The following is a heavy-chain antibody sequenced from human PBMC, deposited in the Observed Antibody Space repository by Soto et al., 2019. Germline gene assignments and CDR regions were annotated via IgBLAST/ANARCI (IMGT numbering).Heavy chain of an antibody. J-gene: IGHJ5*02. CDR3: ARVGCSGGSCYSFNWFDP. V-gene: IGHV4-30-4*01. CDR2: IYYSGST. Sequence: PSETLSLTCTVSGGSISSGDYYWSWIRQPPGKGLEWIGYIYYSGSTYYNPSLKSRVTISVDTSKNQFSLKLSSVTAADTAVYYCARVGCSGGSCYSFNWFDPWGQGTLVTVSS. D-gene: IGHD2-15*01. CDR1: GGSISSGDYY.